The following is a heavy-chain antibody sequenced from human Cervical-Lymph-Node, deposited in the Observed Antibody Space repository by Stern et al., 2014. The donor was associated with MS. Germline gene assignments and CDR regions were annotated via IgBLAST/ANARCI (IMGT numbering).Heavy chain of an antibody. CDR3: ATTRWDLFTWNWFDP. CDR2: IHDSGSP. V-gene: IGHV4-61*02. CDR1: GGSISSSGYY. J-gene: IGHJ5*02. D-gene: IGHD1-26*01. Sequence: VHLVESGPGLVKPSQTLSLTCTVSGGSISSSGYYWSWIRQPADKGLEWIGRIHDSGSPYYNPSLQSRVTISMDTAQNQFSLKMPSVTAADTAVYYCATTRWDLFTWNWFDPWGQGTLVTVSS.